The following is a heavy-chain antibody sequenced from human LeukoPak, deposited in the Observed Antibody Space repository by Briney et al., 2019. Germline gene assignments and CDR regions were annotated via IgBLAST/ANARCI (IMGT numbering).Heavy chain of an antibody. CDR2: ISYDGSNK. D-gene: IGHD6-13*01. Sequence: PGGSLRLSCAASGFTFSSYGMHCVRQAPGKGLECVAVISYDGSNKYYADSVKGRFTISRDNSKNTLYLQMNSLRAEDTAMYYCAKDTKVAAAGMGYWGQGTLVTVSS. CDR3: AKDTKVAAAGMGY. V-gene: IGHV3-30*18. CDR1: GFTFSSYG. J-gene: IGHJ4*02.